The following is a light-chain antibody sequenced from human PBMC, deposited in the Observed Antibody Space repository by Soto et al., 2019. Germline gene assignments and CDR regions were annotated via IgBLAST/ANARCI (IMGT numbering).Light chain of an antibody. CDR1: QRISTY. CDR3: QQCYSSPRT. Sequence: DIQMTQSPSTLSAGVGDRVTITCRASQRISTYLNWYQQKPGKAPTLLIYAASSLQSGVPSRFSGGGSGTDFTLTINPLQPEDFATYFCQQCYSSPRTFGQGTKVEIK. V-gene: IGKV1-39*01. CDR2: AAS. J-gene: IGKJ1*01.